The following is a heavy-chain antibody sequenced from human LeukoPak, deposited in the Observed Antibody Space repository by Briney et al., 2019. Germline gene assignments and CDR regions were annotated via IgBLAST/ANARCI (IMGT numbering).Heavy chain of an antibody. CDR2: IWYDGSNR. J-gene: IGHJ4*02. V-gene: IGHV3-33*08. CDR1: GFTFSAYG. CDR3: ARESSSLFDY. Sequence: GGSLRLSCAASGFTFSAYGMHWVRQAPGKGLEWVAVIWYDGSNRYYADSVKGRFTISRDNSKNTLYLQMNSLRAEDTAVYYCARESSSLFDYWGQGTLVTVSS.